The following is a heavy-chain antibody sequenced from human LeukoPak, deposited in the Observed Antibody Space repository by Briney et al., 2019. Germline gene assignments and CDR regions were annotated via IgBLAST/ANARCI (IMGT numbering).Heavy chain of an antibody. J-gene: IGHJ4*02. V-gene: IGHV3-74*01. CDR2: VNNDGSIT. D-gene: IGHD1-26*01. CDR1: VFTFSIYW. Sequence: GGSLRLSCAASVFTFSIYWVHWVRHAPRKGLVWGSHVNNDGSITSYADSVKGRITISRDNAKNTLYLQMNSLRAEDTAVYYCARGRRVYSGDGKGSGYFDYWGQGTLVTVSS. CDR3: ARGRRVYSGDGKGSGYFDY.